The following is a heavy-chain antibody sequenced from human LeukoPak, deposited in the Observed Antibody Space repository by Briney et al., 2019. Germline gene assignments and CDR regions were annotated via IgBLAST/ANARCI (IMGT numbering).Heavy chain of an antibody. CDR3: ARLLDLQVSGAAAGPYYFDY. J-gene: IGHJ4*02. CDR2: IYYSGST. V-gene: IGHV4-31*03. CDR1: GGSISSGGYY. D-gene: IGHD6-13*01. Sequence: SETLSLTCTVSGGSISSGGYYWSWIRQHPGKGLEWIGYIYYSGSTYYNASLKSRVTISVDTSKNQFSLKLSSVTAADTAVYYCARLLDLQVSGAAAGPYYFDYWGQGTLVTVSS.